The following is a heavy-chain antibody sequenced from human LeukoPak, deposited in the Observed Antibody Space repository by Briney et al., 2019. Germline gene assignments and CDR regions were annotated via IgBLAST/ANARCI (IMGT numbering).Heavy chain of an antibody. D-gene: IGHD6-19*01. CDR1: GGSISSSSYY. J-gene: IGHJ4*02. CDR3: ARHWPSGWYIDYFDY. V-gene: IGHV4-39*01. CDR2: IYYSGST. Sequence: SETLSLTCTVSGGSISSSSYYWGWIRQPPGKGLEWSGSIYYSGSTYYNPSRKSRVTISVDTSKNQSSLKLSSVTAADTAVYYCARHWPSGWYIDYFDYWGQGTLVTVSS.